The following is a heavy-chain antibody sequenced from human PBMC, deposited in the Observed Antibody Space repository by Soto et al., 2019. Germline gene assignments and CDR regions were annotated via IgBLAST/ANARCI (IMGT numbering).Heavy chain of an antibody. D-gene: IGHD6-13*01. CDR1: GGSISSTIYY. Sequence: QLQLQESGPGLVKASETLSLTCTVSGGSISSTIYYWGWIRQPPGKELQWIGNIYYSGSTYYNPSLESRVTISVDPSKNQFSLRLNSVTAADTAVYYCARHRGSGPSTAAALLDYWGQGILVTVSS. CDR3: ARHRGSGPSTAAALLDY. J-gene: IGHJ4*02. V-gene: IGHV4-39*01. CDR2: IYYSGST.